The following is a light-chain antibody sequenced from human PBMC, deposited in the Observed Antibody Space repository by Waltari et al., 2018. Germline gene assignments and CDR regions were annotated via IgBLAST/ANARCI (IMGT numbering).Light chain of an antibody. CDR3: SSYTSRATYV. J-gene: IGLJ1*01. CDR1: NSDIGRYNY. CDR2: DVR. V-gene: IGLV2-14*03. Sequence: QSALTQPASVSGSPGQSITIPCTGTNSDIGRYNYVFWYQQHQGKAPKLMIYDVRMRPSGVSIRISGSKSGNTAALTISCRQPDDNADYDCSSYTSRATYVFGTVTKVTVL.